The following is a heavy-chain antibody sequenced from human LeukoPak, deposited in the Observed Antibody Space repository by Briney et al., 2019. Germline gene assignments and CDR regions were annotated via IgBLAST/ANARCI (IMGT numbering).Heavy chain of an antibody. CDR1: GGTFSSYA. CDR2: IIPILGIA. Sequence: SVKVSCKASGGTFSSYAISWVRQAPGQGLEWMGRIIPILGIANYAQKFQGRVTITADKSTSTAYMELSSLRSEDTAVYYCARAPPRSSWAPHNWFDPWGQGTLVTVSS. V-gene: IGHV1-69*04. CDR3: ARAPPRSSWAPHNWFDP. D-gene: IGHD6-13*01. J-gene: IGHJ5*02.